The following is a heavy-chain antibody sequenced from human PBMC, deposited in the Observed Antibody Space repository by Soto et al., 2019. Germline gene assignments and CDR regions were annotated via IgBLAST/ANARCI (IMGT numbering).Heavy chain of an antibody. D-gene: IGHD2-2*01. CDR2: IGTDGNT. CDR3: VRKYPGTRPLDY. Sequence: GGSLRLSCAASGFTFNSYAMNWVRQAPGKGLAWVSAIGTDGNTYYANSVKGRFTISRDNSRTTLYLQMNSLRVEDTALEYCVRKYPGTRPLDYWGQGNRVTVAS. J-gene: IGHJ4*01. V-gene: IGHV3-23*01. CDR1: GFTFNSYA.